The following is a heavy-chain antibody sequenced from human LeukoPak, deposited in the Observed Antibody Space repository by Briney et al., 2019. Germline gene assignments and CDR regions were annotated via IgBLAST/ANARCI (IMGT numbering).Heavy chain of an antibody. D-gene: IGHD3-22*01. V-gene: IGHV3-53*01. CDR3: ARVAVSHFDY. CDR1: GFTVSNNY. J-gene: IGHJ4*02. Sequence: PGGSLRLSCAASGFTVSNNYMSWVPQAPGKGLEWVSVIYSGGSTYYADSVKGRFTISRDNSKNTLYLQMNSLRAEDTAVYYCARVAVSHFDYWGQGTLVTVSS. CDR2: IYSGGST.